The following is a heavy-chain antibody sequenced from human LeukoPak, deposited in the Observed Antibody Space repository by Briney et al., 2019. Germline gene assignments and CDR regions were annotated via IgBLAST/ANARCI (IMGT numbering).Heavy chain of an antibody. Sequence: SVKVSCKASGGTFSSYAISWVRQAPGQGLEWMGGIIPIFGTANYAQKFQGRVTITADESASTAYMELSSLRSEDTAVYYCASEIAVPGTLFDYWGQGTLVTVSS. CDR1: GGTFSSYA. D-gene: IGHD6-19*01. J-gene: IGHJ4*02. CDR3: ASEIAVPGTLFDY. V-gene: IGHV1-69*13. CDR2: IIPIFGTA.